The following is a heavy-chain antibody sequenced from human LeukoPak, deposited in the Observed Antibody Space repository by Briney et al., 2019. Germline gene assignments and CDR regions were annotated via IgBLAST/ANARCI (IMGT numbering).Heavy chain of an antibody. CDR2: INPNSGGT. CDR1: GYTFTGYY. D-gene: IGHD2-2*01. Sequence: ASVKVSCKASGYTFTGYYVHWVRQAPGQGLEWMGWINPNSGGTKYAQKFQGRVAMTSDTSISTAYMELSSLRSDDTAVYLCARRDQMLFSLYWGQGTLVTVSS. J-gene: IGHJ1*01. CDR3: ARRDQMLFSLY. V-gene: IGHV1-2*02.